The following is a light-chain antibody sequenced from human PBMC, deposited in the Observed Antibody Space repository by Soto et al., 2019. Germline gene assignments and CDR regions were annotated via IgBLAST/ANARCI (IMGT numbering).Light chain of an antibody. CDR3: HQYKSYTPYT. CDR1: HSIDTW. CDR2: DAS. V-gene: IGKV1-5*01. Sequence: DIPMTQSPSALSASLGDRVTITCRASHSIDTWLAWYQQRPGKAPNLLIYDASSLASGVPSRFSGGRSGTEFTLTISNLQPDDFGTYYCHQYKSYTPYTIGQGTKVEIK. J-gene: IGKJ2*01.